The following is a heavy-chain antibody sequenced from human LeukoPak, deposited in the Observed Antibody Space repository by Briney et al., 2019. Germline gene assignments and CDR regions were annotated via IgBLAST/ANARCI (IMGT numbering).Heavy chain of an antibody. J-gene: IGHJ5*02. Sequence: GGSLRLSCAASGFTFSSYWMSWVRQAPGKGLEWVANIKQDGSEKYYVDSVKGRFTISRDNAKNSLYRQMNSLRAEDTAVYYCARDLSCSSTSCYVIGWFDPWGQGTLVTVSS. CDR2: IKQDGSEK. V-gene: IGHV3-7*03. CDR1: GFTFSSYW. D-gene: IGHD2-2*01. CDR3: ARDLSCSSTSCYVIGWFDP.